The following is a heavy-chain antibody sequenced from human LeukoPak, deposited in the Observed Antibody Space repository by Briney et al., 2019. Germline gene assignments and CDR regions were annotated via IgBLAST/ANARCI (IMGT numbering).Heavy chain of an antibody. D-gene: IGHD2-2*02. CDR1: GFTFSTYP. Sequence: GGSLRLSCSASGFTFSTYPMHWVRQAPGKGLEYVSSITSNGGSTYYADSVKGRFTISRDNSKNTLYLQMCSLRAEDTAVYYCVKRGVVPGSIPYDYWGQGTLVTVSS. V-gene: IGHV3-64D*09. J-gene: IGHJ4*02. CDR2: ITSNGGST. CDR3: VKRGVVPGSIPYDY.